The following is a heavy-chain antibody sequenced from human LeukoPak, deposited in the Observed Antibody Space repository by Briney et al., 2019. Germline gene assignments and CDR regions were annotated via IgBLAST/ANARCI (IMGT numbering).Heavy chain of an antibody. J-gene: IGHJ4*02. CDR1: GGSISSGDYY. Sequence: SQTLSLTCTVSGGSISSGDYYWSWIRQPPGKGLEWIGYIYYSGSTYYNPSLKSRVTISVDTSKNQFSLKLSSVTAADTAVYYCARFMVRGVAHDYWGQGTLVTVSS. CDR3: ARFMVRGVAHDY. V-gene: IGHV4-30-4*01. D-gene: IGHD3-10*01. CDR2: IYYSGST.